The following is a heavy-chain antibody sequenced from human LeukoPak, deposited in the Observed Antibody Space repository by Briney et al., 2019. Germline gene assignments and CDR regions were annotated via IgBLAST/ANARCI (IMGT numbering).Heavy chain of an antibody. J-gene: IGHJ6*03. D-gene: IGHD2-15*01. CDR3: ARRRVAYYYYMDV. Sequence: SGTLSLTCAVYGGSFSGYYWSWIRQPPGKGLEWIGEINHSGSTNYNPSLKSRVTISVDTSKNQFSLKLSSVTAADTAVYYCARRRVAYYYYMDVWGKGTTVTVSS. CDR1: GGSFSGYY. CDR2: INHSGST. V-gene: IGHV4-34*01.